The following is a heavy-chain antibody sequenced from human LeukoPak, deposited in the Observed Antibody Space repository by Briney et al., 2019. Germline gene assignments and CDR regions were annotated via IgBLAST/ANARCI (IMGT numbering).Heavy chain of an antibody. V-gene: IGHV4-59*01. Sequence: SETLSLTCAVFGGSFSSYYWSWIRQPPGKGLEWIGYIYHSGSTNYNPSLKSRVTISVDTSKNQFSLKLSSVTAADTAVYYCARIGHEDYYFDYWGQGTLVTVSS. CDR1: GGSFSSYY. CDR3: ARIGHEDYYFDY. CDR2: IYHSGST. J-gene: IGHJ4*02.